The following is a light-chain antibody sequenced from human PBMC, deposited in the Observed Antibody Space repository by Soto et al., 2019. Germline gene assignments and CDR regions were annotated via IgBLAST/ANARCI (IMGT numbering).Light chain of an antibody. J-gene: IGKJ2*01. V-gene: IGKV1-12*01. CDR3: QQANSFPPYT. CDR1: QGISSW. Sequence: IKMNNSPSSVLPSEGDEVTITVRASQGISSWLAWYQQKPGKAPKLLIYAASSLQSGVPSRFSGSGSGTDFTLTISSLQPEDFATYYCQQANSFPPYTFGQGTKLEIK. CDR2: AAS.